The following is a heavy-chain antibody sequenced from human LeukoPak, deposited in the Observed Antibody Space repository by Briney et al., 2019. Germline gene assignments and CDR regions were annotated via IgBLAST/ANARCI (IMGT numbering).Heavy chain of an antibody. CDR2: IKQDGSEK. CDR1: GFTSSSYD. Sequence: GGSLRLSCAASGFTSSSYDLNWVRQAPGEGLGWVANIKQDGSEKNYVDSVKGRFNISRDNAKKSLDLQMNSLRVVDTAVYYCARRRYNWNGIDYWGQGTLVTVSS. V-gene: IGHV3-7*01. J-gene: IGHJ4*02. D-gene: IGHD1-1*01. CDR3: ARRRYNWNGIDY.